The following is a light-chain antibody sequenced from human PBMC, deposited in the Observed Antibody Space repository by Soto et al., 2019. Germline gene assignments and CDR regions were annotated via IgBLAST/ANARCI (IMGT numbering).Light chain of an antibody. V-gene: IGKV1-5*03. J-gene: IGKJ2*01. CDR1: QSISSW. Sequence: DIQMTQSPSSLAASVCDSVTITCRASQSISSWLAWYQQKPGKAPKLLIYKASSLESGVPSRFSGSGSGTEFTLTISSLQPDDFATYYCQQYNSYSHTFGQGTKVDIK. CDR2: KAS. CDR3: QQYNSYSHT.